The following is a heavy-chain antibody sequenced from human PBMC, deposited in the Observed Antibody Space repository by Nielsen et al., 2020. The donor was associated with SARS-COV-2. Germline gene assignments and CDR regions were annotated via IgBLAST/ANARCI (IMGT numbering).Heavy chain of an antibody. CDR2: INTNTGNP. CDR3: ARSDRGGWFDP. J-gene: IGHJ5*02. D-gene: IGHD3-10*01. V-gene: IGHV7-4-1*02. CDR1: GYTFTGYY. Sequence: ASVKVSCKASGYTFTGYYMHWVRQAPGQGLEWMGWINTNTGNPTYAQGFTGRFVFSLDTSVSTAYLQISSLKAEDTAVYYCARSDRGGWFDPWGQGTLVTVSS.